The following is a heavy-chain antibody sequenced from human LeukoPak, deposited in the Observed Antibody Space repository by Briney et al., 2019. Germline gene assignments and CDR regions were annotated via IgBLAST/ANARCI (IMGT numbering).Heavy chain of an antibody. J-gene: IGHJ6*03. CDR2: LYYSGKT. CDR1: GGSISSTTYY. Sequence: SETLSLTCIISGGSISSTTYYWGWIRQPPGKGLEWIGTLYYSGKTYYNPSLKSRVTISIDTPKNQFSLKLTSATAADTAVYYCAKGGARYCSGGSCSRWYYMDVWGKGTTVTVSS. D-gene: IGHD2-15*01. CDR3: AKGGARYCSGGSCSRWYYMDV. V-gene: IGHV4-39*07.